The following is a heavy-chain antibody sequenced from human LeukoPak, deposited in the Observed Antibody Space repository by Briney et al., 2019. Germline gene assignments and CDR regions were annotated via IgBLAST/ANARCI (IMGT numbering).Heavy chain of an antibody. J-gene: IGHJ4*02. CDR2: IIPIFGTA. V-gene: IGHV1-69*05. Sequence: SVKVSCKASGGTFSSYAISWVRQAPGQGLERMGGIIPIFGTANYAQKFQGRVTITTDESTSTAYMELSSLRSEDTAVYYCASFSGYSYGFDFDYWGQGTLVTVSS. CDR1: GGTFSSYA. D-gene: IGHD5-18*01. CDR3: ASFSGYSYGFDFDY.